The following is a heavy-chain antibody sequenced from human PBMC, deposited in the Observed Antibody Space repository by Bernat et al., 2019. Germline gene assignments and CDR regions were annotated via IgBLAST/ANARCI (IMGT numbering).Heavy chain of an antibody. Sequence: QVQLVQSGAEVKKPGASVKVSCKASGYTFNTYGISWVRQAPGQGLEWMGWISAYNGNTSYAQTLQGRVTMTTDTSTSTAYMEPRSLRTYDTAVYYCARTRRYYGSGSYLDVWGQGTTVTVSS. V-gene: IGHV1-18*01. CDR2: ISAYNGNT. D-gene: IGHD3-10*01. CDR1: GYTFNTYG. J-gene: IGHJ6*02. CDR3: ARTRRYYGSGSYLDV.